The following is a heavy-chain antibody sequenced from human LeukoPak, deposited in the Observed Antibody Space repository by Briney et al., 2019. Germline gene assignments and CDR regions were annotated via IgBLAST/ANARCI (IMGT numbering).Heavy chain of an antibody. Sequence: GASVKVSCKASGYTFTSYYMHWVRQAPGQGLEWTGWINPNSGGTNYAQKFQGRVTMTRDTSISTAYMELSRLRSDDTAVYYCARSRDGYNLYYFDYWGQGTLVTVSS. CDR1: GYTFTSYY. CDR2: INPNSGGT. J-gene: IGHJ4*02. D-gene: IGHD5-24*01. CDR3: ARSRDGYNLYYFDY. V-gene: IGHV1-2*02.